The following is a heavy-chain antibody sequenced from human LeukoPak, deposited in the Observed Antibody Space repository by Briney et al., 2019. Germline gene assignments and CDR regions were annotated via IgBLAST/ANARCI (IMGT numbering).Heavy chain of an antibody. D-gene: IGHD3-9*01. CDR3: ARDVLRYFDWLLSYYYYGMDV. Sequence: ASVKVSCKASGYTFTSYYMHWVRQAPGQGLEWMGIINLSGGSTSYAQKFQGRVTMTRDTSTSTVYMELSSLRSEDTAVYYCARDVLRYFDWLLSYYYYGMDVWGQGTTVTVSS. V-gene: IGHV1-46*01. CDR1: GYTFTSYY. J-gene: IGHJ6*02. CDR2: INLSGGST.